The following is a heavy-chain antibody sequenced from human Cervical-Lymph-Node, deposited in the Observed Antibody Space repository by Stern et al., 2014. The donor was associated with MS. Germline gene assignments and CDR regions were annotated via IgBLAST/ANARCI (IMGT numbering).Heavy chain of an antibody. CDR1: GLPITTNS. J-gene: IGHJ4*02. CDR2: ITRSSSYI. D-gene: IGHD5-12*01. V-gene: IGHV3-21*06. CDR3: ARNAGYDLGEFDY. Sequence: EVQLVESGGGLVKPGGSLRLSCVASGLPITTNSMNWVLQAPGQGLEWVASITRSSSYISYADSVKGRFTISRDNVKNTLFLQMDSLRGEDTAVYYCARNAGYDLGEFDYWGQGTLVTVSS.